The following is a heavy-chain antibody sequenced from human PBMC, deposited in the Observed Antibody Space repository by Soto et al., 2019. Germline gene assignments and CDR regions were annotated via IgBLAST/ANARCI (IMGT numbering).Heavy chain of an antibody. J-gene: IGHJ4*02. CDR3: VRDSHGDY. CDR1: GFTFSNYW. V-gene: IGHV3-74*01. CDR2: IDHDGPT. Sequence: EVQLVESGGGLVQPGGSLRLSCAGSGFTFSNYWMHWVRQAPGKGLEWVSRIDHDGPTDYADSVRGRFTISRHNAENTQYLQMNSLRPEDTAVYYCVRDSHGDYWGQGTLVTVSS.